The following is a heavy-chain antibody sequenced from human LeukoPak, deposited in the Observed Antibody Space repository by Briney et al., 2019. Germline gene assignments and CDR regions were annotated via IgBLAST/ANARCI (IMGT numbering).Heavy chain of an antibody. Sequence: GGSLRLSCAASGFSFNSDWMDWVRQAPGKGLEWVANIKHDESEKNYLDSVKGRFTISRDNAQNSLYLQMNGLRVEDTAVYYCARGGVGYHRLDAFDIWGQGTMVTVSS. D-gene: IGHD5-12*01. J-gene: IGHJ3*02. V-gene: IGHV3-7*01. CDR2: IKHDESEK. CDR1: GFSFNSDW. CDR3: ARGGVGYHRLDAFDI.